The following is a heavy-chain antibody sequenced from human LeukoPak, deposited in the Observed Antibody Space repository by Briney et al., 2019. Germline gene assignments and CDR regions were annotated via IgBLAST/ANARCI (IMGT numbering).Heavy chain of an antibody. Sequence: PGGSLRLSCAASGFTFSSYEMNWVRQAPGKGLEWVSYISSSGSTIYYADSVKGRFTISRDNAKNSLYLQMNSLRAEDTAVYYCARAVVVPAAYYFDYWGQGTLVTVSS. D-gene: IGHD2-2*01. CDR1: GFTFSSYE. J-gene: IGHJ4*02. CDR3: ARAVVVPAAYYFDY. CDR2: ISSSGSTI. V-gene: IGHV3-48*03.